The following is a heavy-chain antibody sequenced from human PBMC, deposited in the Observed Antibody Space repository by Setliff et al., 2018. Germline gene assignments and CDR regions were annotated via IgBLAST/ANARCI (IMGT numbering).Heavy chain of an antibody. CDR3: ARQIGSSLSHFYYYMDV. D-gene: IGHD6-19*01. J-gene: IGHJ6*03. CDR1: GYSFTSYW. V-gene: IGHV5-51*01. Sequence: GESLKISCKGSGYSFTSYWIGWVRQMPGKGLEWMGIIYPDDSDTRYSPSFQGQVTISADKPISTAYLQWSSLKASDTAMYYCARQIGSSLSHFYYYMDVWGKGTTVTVSS. CDR2: IYPDDSDT.